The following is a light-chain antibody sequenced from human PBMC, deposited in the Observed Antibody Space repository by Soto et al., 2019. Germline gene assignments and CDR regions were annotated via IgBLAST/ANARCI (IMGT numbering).Light chain of an antibody. CDR1: NSNIGSNL. V-gene: IGLV1-44*01. CDR3: AAWDDSLRGRV. Sequence: QLVLTQPPSASGTPGQRVTISCSGSNSNIGSNLVTWYQQLPGTAPKCLIYSDNQRPSGVPDRISGSRSGTSASLAISGLLSEDEAEYYCAAWDDSLRGRVFGGGTKLTVL. J-gene: IGLJ2*01. CDR2: SDN.